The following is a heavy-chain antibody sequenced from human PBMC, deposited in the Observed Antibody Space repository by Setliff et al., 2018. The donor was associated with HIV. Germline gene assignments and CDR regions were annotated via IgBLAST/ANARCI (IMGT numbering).Heavy chain of an antibody. CDR2: IYVGGSV. CDR1: GGSMNSDSYS. V-gene: IGHV4-61*09. D-gene: IGHD3-3*01. CDR3: ARAKTIGVSAVFFDP. J-gene: IGHJ5*02. Sequence: SETLSRPCTVSGGSMNSDSYSWTWLRQPAGKGPELIGHIYVGGSVIYNPSLASRVTISMVRSKNQFSLDLSSVTAADTAKYYCARAKTIGVSAVFFDPWGQGRPVTVSS.